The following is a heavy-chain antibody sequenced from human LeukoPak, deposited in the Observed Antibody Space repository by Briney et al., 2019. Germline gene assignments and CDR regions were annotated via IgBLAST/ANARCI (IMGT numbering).Heavy chain of an antibody. J-gene: IGHJ6*02. Sequence: ASVKVSCKASGYTFTSYDINWVRQATGQGLEWMGWMNPNSGNTGYAQKFQGRVTMTRNTSTSTAYVELSSLRSEDTAVYYCARGGAMAPYYYYYGMDVWGQGTTVTVSS. CDR3: ARGGAMAPYYYYYGMDV. D-gene: IGHD1-26*01. CDR1: GYTFTSYD. V-gene: IGHV1-8*01. CDR2: MNPNSGNT.